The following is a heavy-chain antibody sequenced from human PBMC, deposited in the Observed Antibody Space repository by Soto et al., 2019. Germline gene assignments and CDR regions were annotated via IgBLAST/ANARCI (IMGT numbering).Heavy chain of an antibody. CDR2: IYPGDSDT. Sequence: GESLKISCKGSGYSFTSYWIGWVRQMPGKGLEWMGIIYPGDSDTRYSPSFQGQVTISADKSISTAYLQWSSLKASDTAMYYCASQGYYDSSGYHTRRGAFDIWGQGTMVTVSS. V-gene: IGHV5-51*01. D-gene: IGHD3-22*01. CDR1: GYSFTSYW. J-gene: IGHJ3*02. CDR3: ASQGYYDSSGYHTRRGAFDI.